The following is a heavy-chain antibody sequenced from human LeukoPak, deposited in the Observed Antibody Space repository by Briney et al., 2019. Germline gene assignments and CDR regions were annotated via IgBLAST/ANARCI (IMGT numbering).Heavy chain of an antibody. CDR3: ASESDFWSGYPNDY. J-gene: IGHJ4*02. Sequence: GGSLRLSCAASGFTVSSNYMSWVRQAPGKGLEWVSYISSSSSTIYYADSVKGRFTISRDNAKNSLYLQMNSLRDEDTAVYYCASESDFWSGYPNDYWGQGTLVTVSS. D-gene: IGHD3-3*01. V-gene: IGHV3-48*02. CDR2: ISSSSSTI. CDR1: GFTVSSNY.